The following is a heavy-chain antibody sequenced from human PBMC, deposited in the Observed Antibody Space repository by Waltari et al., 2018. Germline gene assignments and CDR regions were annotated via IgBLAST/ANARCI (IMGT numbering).Heavy chain of an antibody. CDR2: IWPDGSDR. Sequence: EVQLVESGGGLVQPGGSRRLAWCAPGVSFGSHYRTWLRQAPGKGLEWAANIWPDGSDRNHVDSVKGRFTISRDNAQNTLYLQMNSLRAEDTAVYYCARQDISVRSCPDYWGQGTLVTVSS. CDR3: ARQDISVRSCPDY. D-gene: IGHD6-19*01. J-gene: IGHJ4*02. CDR1: GVSFGSHY. V-gene: IGHV3-7*01.